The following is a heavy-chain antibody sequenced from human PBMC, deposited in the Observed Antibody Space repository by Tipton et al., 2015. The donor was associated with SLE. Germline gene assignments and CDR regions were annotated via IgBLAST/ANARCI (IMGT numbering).Heavy chain of an antibody. J-gene: IGHJ6*03. D-gene: IGHD3/OR15-3a*01. Sequence: TLSLTCTVSGGSISSYYWSWIRQPPGKGLEWIGYIYYSGSTNYNPSLKSRVTISVDTSKNQFSLKLSSVTAADTAVYYCARVRDFHYSMDVWGKGTTVTVSS. CDR2: IYYSGST. V-gene: IGHV4-59*01. CDR3: ARVRDFHYSMDV. CDR1: GGSISSYY.